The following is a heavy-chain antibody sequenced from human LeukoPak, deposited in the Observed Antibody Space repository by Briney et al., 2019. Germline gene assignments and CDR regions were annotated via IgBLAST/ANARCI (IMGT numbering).Heavy chain of an antibody. CDR3: ARDLDIVVVPASGQGDE. CDR2: INTNSGGT. J-gene: IGHJ4*02. V-gene: IGHV1-2*02. D-gene: IGHD2-2*01. CDR1: GYTFTGYY. Sequence: ASVKVSCTASGYTFTGYYMNWVRQAPGQGLEWMGWINTNSGGTNYAQKFKGRVTMTRDTSNSTAYMELSRLRSDDTAVYYCARDLDIVVVPASGQGDEWGQGTLVTVSS.